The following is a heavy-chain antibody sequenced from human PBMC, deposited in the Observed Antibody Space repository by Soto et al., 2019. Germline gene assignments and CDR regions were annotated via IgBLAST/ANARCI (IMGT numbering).Heavy chain of an antibody. J-gene: IGHJ1*01. CDR2: IRSKAYGGTT. CDR1: GFTFGDYA. Sequence: GGSLRLSCTASGFTFGDYAMSWFRQAPGKGLEWVGFIRSKAYGGTTEYAASVKGRFTISRDDSKSIAYLQMNSLKTEDTAVYYCTRVRYYDIERWRQVQHWGQGTLVTVSS. CDR3: TRVRYYDIERWRQVQH. V-gene: IGHV3-49*03. D-gene: IGHD3-22*01.